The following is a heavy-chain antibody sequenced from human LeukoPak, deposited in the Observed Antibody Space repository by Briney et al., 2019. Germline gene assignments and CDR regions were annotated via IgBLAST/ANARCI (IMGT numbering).Heavy chain of an antibody. Sequence: GGSLRLSCAASGFTISSYGMHWVRQAPGKGLEWVAFIRYDGSNKYYADSVKGRFTISRDNSKNTLYLQMNSLRAEDTAVYYCAKDPGHYYDTYYFDYWGQGTLVTVSS. CDR3: AKDPGHYYDTYYFDY. D-gene: IGHD3-22*01. V-gene: IGHV3-30*02. CDR2: IRYDGSNK. CDR1: GFTISSYG. J-gene: IGHJ4*02.